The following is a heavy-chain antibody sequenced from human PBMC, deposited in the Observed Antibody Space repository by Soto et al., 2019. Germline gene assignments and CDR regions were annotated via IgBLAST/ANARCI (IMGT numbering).Heavy chain of an antibody. CDR1: GFTFSSYA. Sequence: EVQLLESGGGLVQPGGSLRLSCAASGFTFSSYAMSWVRQAPGKGLEWVSAISGSGGSTYYADSVKGRFTISRDNSXIXLXWQMNSLRAEDTSVYYWAKKALYWISTSCPGYYFDYWGQGTLVTVSS. V-gene: IGHV3-23*01. CDR2: ISGSGGST. J-gene: IGHJ4*02. D-gene: IGHD2-2*01. CDR3: AKKALYWISTSCPGYYFDY.